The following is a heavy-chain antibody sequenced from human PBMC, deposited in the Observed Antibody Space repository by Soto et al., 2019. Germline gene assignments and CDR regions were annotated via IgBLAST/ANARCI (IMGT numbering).Heavy chain of an antibody. V-gene: IGHV5-51*01. CDR2: IYPSDSQT. Sequence: GESLKISCNGSGYSFSNWWIAWVLQMPGKGLEYMGIIYPSDSQTRYSPSFQGQVTISADKPISTAYLQWSSLKASDTAIYYCARHGFYGDYSSNYFDPWGQGTLVTV. J-gene: IGHJ5*02. CDR3: ARHGFYGDYSSNYFDP. CDR1: GYSFSNWW. D-gene: IGHD4-17*01.